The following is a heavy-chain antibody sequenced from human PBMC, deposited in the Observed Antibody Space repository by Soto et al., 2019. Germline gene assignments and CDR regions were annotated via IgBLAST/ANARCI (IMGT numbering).Heavy chain of an antibody. Sequence: ASVKVSCKASGGTFSSYAISWVRQAPGQGLEWMGGIIPIFGTANYAQKFQGRVTITADESTSTAYMELSSLRSEDTAVYYCARHDSSGYYYYYYGMDVWGQGTTVTVSS. D-gene: IGHD3-22*01. CDR3: ARHDSSGYYYYYYGMDV. CDR1: GGTFSSYA. J-gene: IGHJ6*02. V-gene: IGHV1-69*13. CDR2: IIPIFGTA.